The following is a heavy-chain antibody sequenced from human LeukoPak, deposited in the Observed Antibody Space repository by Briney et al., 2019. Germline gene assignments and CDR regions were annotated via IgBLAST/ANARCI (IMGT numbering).Heavy chain of an antibody. Sequence: ASVKVSFKASGYTFTIYGISWVRQAPGQGVEWMGWISAYNGNTNYAQKLQGRVTMTTDTSTSTAYMELRSLRSDDTAVYYCARFVEISGFDPWGQGTLVTVSS. CDR1: GYTFTIYG. J-gene: IGHJ5*02. CDR3: ARFVEISGFDP. V-gene: IGHV1-18*01. D-gene: IGHD5-24*01. CDR2: ISAYNGNT.